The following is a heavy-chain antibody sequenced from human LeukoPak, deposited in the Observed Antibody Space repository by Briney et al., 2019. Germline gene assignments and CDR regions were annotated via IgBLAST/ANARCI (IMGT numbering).Heavy chain of an antibody. J-gene: IGHJ4*02. D-gene: IGHD1-7*01. CDR3: AREKDLVTGTTEFDY. CDR1: GYTFTGYY. Sequence: ASVKVSCKASGYTFTGYYMHWVRQAPGQGLEWMGWINPNSGGTNYAQKFQGRVTMTRDTSISTAYMELSRLRSDDTAVYYCAREKDLVTGTTEFDYWGQGTLSPSPQ. V-gene: IGHV1-2*02. CDR2: INPNSGGT.